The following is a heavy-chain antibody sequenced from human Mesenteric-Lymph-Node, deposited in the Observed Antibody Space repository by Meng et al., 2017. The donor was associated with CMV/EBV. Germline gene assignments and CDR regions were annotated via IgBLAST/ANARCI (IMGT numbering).Heavy chain of an antibody. CDR2: IKSKDDGGTT. J-gene: IGHJ4*02. CDR1: GFTFSDAW. D-gene: IGHD3-3*02. CDR3: TTDLIFGGVVFDPFAY. Sequence: GESLKISCEASGFTFSDAWMSWVRQAPGKGPECVGRIKSKDDGGTTDYAAPVKGRFTISRDDSNNMLYLQINSLQPEDAGVYYCTTDLIFGGVVFDPFAYWGQGTLVTVSS. V-gene: IGHV3-15*01.